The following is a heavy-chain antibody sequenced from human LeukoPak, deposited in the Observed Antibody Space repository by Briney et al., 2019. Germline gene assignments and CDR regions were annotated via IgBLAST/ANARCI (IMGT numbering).Heavy chain of an antibody. CDR1: GGTFSSYA. Sequence: SVKVSCKASGGTFSSYAISWVRQAPGQGLEWMGRIIPIFGTANYAQKFQGRVTITTDESTSTAYMELSSLRSEDTAVYYCVSTDCTNGVCYTCDYWGQGTLVTVSS. J-gene: IGHJ4*02. D-gene: IGHD2-8*01. CDR2: IIPIFGTA. CDR3: VSTDCTNGVCYTCDY. V-gene: IGHV1-69*05.